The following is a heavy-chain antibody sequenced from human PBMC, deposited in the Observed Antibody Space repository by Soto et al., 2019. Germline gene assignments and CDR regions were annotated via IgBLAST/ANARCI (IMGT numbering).Heavy chain of an antibody. CDR2: MNPNSGNT. CDR3: ARVPYYDFWSGYYSYYYYGMDV. D-gene: IGHD3-3*01. CDR1: GYTFTSYD. J-gene: IGHJ6*02. V-gene: IGHV1-8*01. Sequence: GASVKVSCKASGYTFTSYDINWVRQATGQGLEWMGWMNPNSGNTGYAQKFQGRVTMTRNTSISTAYMGLSSLISEDTAVYYCARVPYYDFWSGYYSYYYYGMDVWGQGTTVT.